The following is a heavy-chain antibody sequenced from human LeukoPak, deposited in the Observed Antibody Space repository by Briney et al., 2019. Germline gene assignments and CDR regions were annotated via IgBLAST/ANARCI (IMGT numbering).Heavy chain of an antibody. CDR1: GFSFSDFY. J-gene: IGHJ4*02. D-gene: IGHD3-22*01. V-gene: IGHV3-11*01. Sequence: PGGSLRLSCAASGFSFSDFYMSWIRQAPGKGLKWVSYISSSASTIYYADSVKGRFTISRDNAKNSLYLQMNSPRAEDTAVYYCVRQLLRYDSSGGIDYWGQGTLVTVSS. CDR3: VRQLLRYDSSGGIDY. CDR2: ISSSASTI.